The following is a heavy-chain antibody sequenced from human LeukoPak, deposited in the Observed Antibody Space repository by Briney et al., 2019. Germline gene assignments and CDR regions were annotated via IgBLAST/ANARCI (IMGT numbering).Heavy chain of an antibody. Sequence: GASVKVSCKASGYTFTSYYMHWVRQAPGLGLEWMGIINPSGGSTSYAQKFQGRVTMTRDTSTSTVYMELSSLRSEDTAVYYCARGTQTGFYYDSSGYLEAFDIWGQGTMVTVSS. J-gene: IGHJ3*02. CDR2: INPSGGST. V-gene: IGHV1-46*01. D-gene: IGHD3-22*01. CDR1: GYTFTSYY. CDR3: ARGTQTGFYYDSSGYLEAFDI.